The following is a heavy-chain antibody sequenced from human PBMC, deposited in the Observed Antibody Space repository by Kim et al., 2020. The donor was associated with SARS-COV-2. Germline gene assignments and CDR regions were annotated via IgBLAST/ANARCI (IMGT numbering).Heavy chain of an antibody. V-gene: IGHV3-23*01. Sequence: GGSLRLSCAASGFTFSSYAMSWVRQAPGKGLEWVSAISGSGGSTYYADSVKGRFTISRDNSKNTLYLQMNSLRAEDTAVYYCAKGLNDYRKGLWYGILNGGWFAPWGQGTLVTVSS. CDR3: AKGLNDYRKGLWYGILNGGWFAP. CDR1: GFTFSSYA. CDR2: ISGSGGST. D-gene: IGHD3-10*01. J-gene: IGHJ5*02.